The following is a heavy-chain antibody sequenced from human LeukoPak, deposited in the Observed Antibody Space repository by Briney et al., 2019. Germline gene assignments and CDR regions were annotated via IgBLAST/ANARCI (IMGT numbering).Heavy chain of an antibody. CDR2: IYYSGST. V-gene: IGHV4-39*07. Sequence: SETLSLTCTVSGGSISSSSYYWGWIRQPPGKGLEWIGSIYYSGSTYYNPSLKSRVTISVDTSKNQFSLKLSSVTAADTAVYYCARVKWELLSSEYWFDPWGQGTLVTVSS. D-gene: IGHD1-26*01. J-gene: IGHJ5*02. CDR1: GGSISSSSYY. CDR3: ARVKWELLSSEYWFDP.